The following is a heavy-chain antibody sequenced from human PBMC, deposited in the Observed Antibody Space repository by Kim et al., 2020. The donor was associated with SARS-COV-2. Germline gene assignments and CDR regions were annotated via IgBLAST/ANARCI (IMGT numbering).Heavy chain of an antibody. J-gene: IGHJ4*02. CDR3: KTVGYYGSGSDY. Sequence: GGSLRLSCAASGFTFSGSAMHWVRQASGKGLEWVGRIRSKANSYATAYAASVKGRFTISRDDSKNTAYLQMNSLKTEDTAVYYCKTVGYYGSGSDYWGQGTLVTVSS. CDR1: GFTFSGSA. V-gene: IGHV3-73*01. D-gene: IGHD3-10*01. CDR2: IRSKANSYAT.